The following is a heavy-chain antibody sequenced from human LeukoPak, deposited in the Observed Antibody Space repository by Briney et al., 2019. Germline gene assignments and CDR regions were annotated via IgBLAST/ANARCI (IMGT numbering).Heavy chain of an antibody. Sequence: PSETLSLTCAVYGGSFSGYYWSWIRQPPGKGLEWIREINHSGSTNYNPSLKSRVTISVDTSKNQFSLKLSSVTAADTAVYYCARVPYYYGSGSYYIFDYWGQGTLVTVSS. CDR1: GGSFSGYY. D-gene: IGHD3-10*01. CDR2: INHSGST. CDR3: ARVPYYYGSGSYYIFDY. V-gene: IGHV4-34*01. J-gene: IGHJ4*02.